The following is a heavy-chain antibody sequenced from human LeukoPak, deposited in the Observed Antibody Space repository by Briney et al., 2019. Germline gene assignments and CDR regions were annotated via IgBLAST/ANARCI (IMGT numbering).Heavy chain of an antibody. J-gene: IGHJ4*02. CDR3: ARLGGVVPAATFDY. CDR2: IYYSGST. CDR1: GGSISSSSYY. V-gene: IGHV4-39*01. Sequence: PSETLSLTCAVSGGSISSSSYYWGWIRQPPGKGLEWIGSIYYSGSTYYNPSLKSRVTISVDTSKNQFSLKLSSVTAADTAVYYCARLGGVVPAATFDYWGQGTLVTVSS. D-gene: IGHD2-2*01.